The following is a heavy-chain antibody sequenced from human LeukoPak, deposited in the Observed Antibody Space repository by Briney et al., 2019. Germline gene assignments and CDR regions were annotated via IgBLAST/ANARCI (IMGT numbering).Heavy chain of an antibody. CDR1: GFTFSSYG. CDR3: ARDPNQYSSSWSPFDY. V-gene: IGHV3-33*01. J-gene: IGHJ4*02. D-gene: IGHD6-13*01. Sequence: PGGSLRLSCAASGFTFSSYGMHWVRQAPGKGLEWVAVIWYDGSNKYYADSVKGRFTISRDNSKNTLYLQMNSLRAEDTAVYYCARDPNQYSSSWSPFDYWGQGTLVTVSS. CDR2: IWYDGSNK.